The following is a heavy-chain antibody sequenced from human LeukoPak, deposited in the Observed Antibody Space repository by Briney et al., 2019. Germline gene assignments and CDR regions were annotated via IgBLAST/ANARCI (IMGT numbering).Heavy chain of an antibody. CDR2: IYSGGST. CDR1: GFTVSSNY. J-gene: IGHJ3*02. V-gene: IGHV3-53*01. CDR3: ASSGWELLIAFDI. Sequence: PGGSLRLSCAASGFTVSSNYMSWVRQAPGKGLAWVSVIYSGGSTYYADSVKGRFTISRDNSKNTLYLQMNSLRAEDTAVYYCASSGWELLIAFDIWGQGTMVTVSS. D-gene: IGHD1-26*01.